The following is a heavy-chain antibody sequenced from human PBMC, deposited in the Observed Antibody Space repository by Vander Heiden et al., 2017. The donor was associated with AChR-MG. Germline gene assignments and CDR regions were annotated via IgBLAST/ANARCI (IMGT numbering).Heavy chain of an antibody. CDR2: INPNSGGT. CDR3: ARGGRYSSSWYPARFWFDP. Sequence: QVQLVQSGAAVKKPGASVKVSCKASGYTFTGYYMHWVRHAPGQGLEWMGWINPNSGGTNYAQKFQGRVTMTRDTSISTAYMELSRLRSDDTAVYYCARGGRYSSSWYPARFWFDPWGQGTLVTVSS. J-gene: IGHJ5*02. D-gene: IGHD6-13*01. V-gene: IGHV1-2*02. CDR1: GYTFTGYY.